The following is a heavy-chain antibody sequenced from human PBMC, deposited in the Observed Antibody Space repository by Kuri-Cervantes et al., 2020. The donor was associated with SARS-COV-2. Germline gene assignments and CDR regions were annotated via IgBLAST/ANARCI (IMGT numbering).Heavy chain of an antibody. D-gene: IGHD4-17*01. CDR2: IYYSGST. J-gene: IGHJ4*02. V-gene: IGHV4-59*01. Sequence: SETLSLTCTVSGGSISSYYWSWIRQPPGKGLEWIGYIYYSGSTNYNPSLKSRVTISVDTSKNLFSLKLSSVTAADTAVYYCARGASYGDFDYWGQGTLVTVSS. CDR3: ARGASYGDFDY. CDR1: GGSISSYY.